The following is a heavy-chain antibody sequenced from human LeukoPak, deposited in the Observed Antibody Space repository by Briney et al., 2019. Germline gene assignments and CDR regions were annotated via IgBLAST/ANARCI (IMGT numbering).Heavy chain of an antibody. CDR1: GGSFSGYY. Sequence: PSETLSLTCAVYGGSFSGYYWSWIRQPPGKGLEWIGEINHSGSTNYNPSLKSRVTISVDTSKNQFSPKLSSVTAADTAVYYCARPEYSSSVWGQGTLVTVSS. V-gene: IGHV4-34*01. D-gene: IGHD6-6*01. J-gene: IGHJ4*02. CDR2: INHSGST. CDR3: ARPEYSSSV.